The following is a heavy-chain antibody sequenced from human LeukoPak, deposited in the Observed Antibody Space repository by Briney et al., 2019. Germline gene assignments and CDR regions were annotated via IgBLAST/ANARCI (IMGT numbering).Heavy chain of an antibody. J-gene: IGHJ4*02. CDR2: IYYSGST. Sequence: SETLSLTCTVSGGSISSSSYYWGSIRQPPGKGLEWIGSIYYSGSTYYNPSLKSRVTISVDTSKNQFSLKLSSVTAADTAVYYCARRRDYYDSSGYYYDEGDYWGQGTLVTVSS. D-gene: IGHD3-22*01. CDR1: GGSISSSSYY. CDR3: ARRRDYYDSSGYYYDEGDY. V-gene: IGHV4-39*01.